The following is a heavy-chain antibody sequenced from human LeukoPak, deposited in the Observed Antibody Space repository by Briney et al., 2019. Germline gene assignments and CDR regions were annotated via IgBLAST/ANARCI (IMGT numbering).Heavy chain of an antibody. V-gene: IGHV4-39*02. D-gene: IGHD4-17*01. CDR3: ARDSYGDYGY. CDR2: IYYSGST. Sequence: SETLSLTCRVSGGSISSSSYYWGWIRQPPGKGLEWIGSIYYSGSTYYNPSLKSRVTISVDTSKNQFSLKLSSVTAADTAVYYCARDSYGDYGYWGQGTLVTVSS. J-gene: IGHJ4*02. CDR1: GGSISSSSYY.